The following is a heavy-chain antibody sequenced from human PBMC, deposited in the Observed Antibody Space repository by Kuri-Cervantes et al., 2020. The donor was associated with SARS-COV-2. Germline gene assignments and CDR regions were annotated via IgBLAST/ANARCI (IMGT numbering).Heavy chain of an antibody. CDR1: GYTFTSYD. J-gene: IGHJ6*02. CDR2: VNPNSGNT. V-gene: IGHV1-8*01. CDR3: ARVPQYYDFWSGYGMDV. D-gene: IGHD3-3*01. Sequence: ASVKVSCKASGYTFTSYDINWVRQATGQGLEWMGWVNPNSGNTGYAQKFQGRVTMTRNASISTAYMELSSLRSEDTAVYYCARVPQYYDFWSGYGMDVWGQGTTVTVSS.